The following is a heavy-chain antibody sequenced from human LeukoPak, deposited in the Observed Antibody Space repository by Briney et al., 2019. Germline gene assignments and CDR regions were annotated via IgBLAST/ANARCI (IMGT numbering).Heavy chain of an antibody. CDR1: GFIVSNNY. CDR3: ARWREVRGVIIPYYYYYGMDV. Sequence: PGGSLRLSCVASGFIVSNNYMSWVRQAPGKGLEWVSVLYNAGSTYYADSVKGRFTISRDNSKNTLYLQMYSLRAEDTAVYYCARWREVRGVIIPYYYYYGMDVWGQGTTVTVSS. V-gene: IGHV3-53*01. CDR2: LYNAGST. D-gene: IGHD3-10*01. J-gene: IGHJ6*02.